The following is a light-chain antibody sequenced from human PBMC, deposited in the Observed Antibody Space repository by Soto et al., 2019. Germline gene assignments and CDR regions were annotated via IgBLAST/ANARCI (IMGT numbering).Light chain of an antibody. CDR2: DVN. Sequence: QSALTQPRSVSGSPGQSVAISCTGTSSDVGGYNYVSWYQQHPGKAPKLMIYDVNKRPSGVPDRFSGSKSGNTASLTISGLQAEDEADYSCCSYAGGYTFDVFGTGTKLTVL. J-gene: IGLJ1*01. CDR3: CSYAGGYTFDV. CDR1: SSDVGGYNY. V-gene: IGLV2-11*01.